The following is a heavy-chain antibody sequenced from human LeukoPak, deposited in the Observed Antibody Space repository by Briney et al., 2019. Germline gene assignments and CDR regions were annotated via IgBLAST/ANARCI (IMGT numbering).Heavy chain of an antibody. V-gene: IGHV6-1*01. J-gene: IGHJ3*02. CDR3: ARGDSSSWYFLGAFDI. Sequence: SQTLSLTCAISGDSVSSNSATWNWIRQSPSRGLEWLGRTYYRSKWYNDYALSVKSRITINPDTSKNQFSLQLNSVTPEDTAMYYCARGDSSSWYFLGAFDIWGQGTMVTVSS. D-gene: IGHD6-13*01. CDR2: TYYRSKWYN. CDR1: GDSVSSNSAT.